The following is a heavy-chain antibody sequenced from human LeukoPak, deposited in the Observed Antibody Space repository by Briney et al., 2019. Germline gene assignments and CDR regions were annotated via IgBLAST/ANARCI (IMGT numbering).Heavy chain of an antibody. Sequence: PGGSLRLSCAVSGFTFDDYGMSWVRQAPGKGLEWVCGINLNGGSTGYADSVKGRFTISRDNATKSLYLQMKSLIAEGTALDYCARAPDYYVSSGYYEYFQHWGQGTLVTVSS. CDR3: ARAPDYYVSSGYYEYFQH. J-gene: IGHJ1*01. CDR1: GFTFDDYG. V-gene: IGHV3-20*04. D-gene: IGHD3-22*01. CDR2: INLNGGST.